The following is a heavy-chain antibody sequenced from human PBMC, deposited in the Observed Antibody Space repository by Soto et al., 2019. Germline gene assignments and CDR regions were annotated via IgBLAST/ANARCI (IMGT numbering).Heavy chain of an antibody. D-gene: IGHD3-10*01. CDR1: GFTFSSYA. J-gene: IGHJ6*02. V-gene: IGHV3-30-3*01. Sequence: GGSLRLSCAASGFTFSSYAMHWVRQAPGKGLEWVAVISYDGSNKYYADSVKGRFTISRDNSKNTLYLQMNSLRAEDTAVYYCARDQDPPEFRILASYYYGMDVWGQGTTVTVSS. CDR2: ISYDGSNK. CDR3: ARDQDPPEFRILASYYYGMDV.